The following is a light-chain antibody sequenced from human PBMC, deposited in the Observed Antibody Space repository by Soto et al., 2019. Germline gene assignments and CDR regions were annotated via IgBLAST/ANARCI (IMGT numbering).Light chain of an antibody. CDR1: QGISNY. V-gene: IGKV1-27*01. CDR2: AAS. Sequence: DIQVTQSPSSLSASVGDRVIITCRASQGISNYLAWYQQKPGKVPKLLIYAASTLQSGVPSRFSGSGSGTDFTLTISSLQPEDVATYFCQRYNSAPKTFGQGTKVEIK. CDR3: QRYNSAPKT. J-gene: IGKJ1*01.